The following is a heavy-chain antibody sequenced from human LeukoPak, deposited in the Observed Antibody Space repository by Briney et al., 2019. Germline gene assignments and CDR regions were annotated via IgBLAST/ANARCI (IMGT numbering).Heavy chain of an antibody. CDR1: RFTSDNYA. V-gene: IGHV3-23*01. D-gene: IGHD3-10*02. Sequence: GGSLRLSCAASRFTSDNYAMTWVRQAPGKGLEWVSTITGNDFNSYYADSVKGRFTISRDNAKNSLYLQMNSLRAEDTAVYYCAELGITMIGGVWGKGTTVTISS. CDR2: ITGNDFNS. CDR3: AELGITMIGGV. J-gene: IGHJ6*04.